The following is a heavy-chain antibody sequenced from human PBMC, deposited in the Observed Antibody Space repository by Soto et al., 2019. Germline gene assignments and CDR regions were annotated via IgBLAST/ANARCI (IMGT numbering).Heavy chain of an antibody. CDR1: GYTFTSYG. V-gene: IGHV1-18*01. CDR3: ARMPTWSTYYDSSGYLDY. CDR2: ISAYNGNT. J-gene: IGHJ4*02. Sequence: QVQLVQSGAEVKKPGASVKVSCKASGYTFTSYGISWVRQAPGQGLEWMGWISAYNGNTNYAQKLQGRVTMTTDTXTXTXYMELRSLRSYDTAVYYCARMPTWSTYYDSSGYLDYWGQGTLVTVSS. D-gene: IGHD3-22*01.